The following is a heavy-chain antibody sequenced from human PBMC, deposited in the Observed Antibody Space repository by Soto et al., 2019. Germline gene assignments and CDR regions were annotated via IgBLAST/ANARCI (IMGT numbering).Heavy chain of an antibody. CDR1: GGSISSGGYY. CDR3: ARSVFP. V-gene: IGHV4-31*03. Sequence: QVQLQESGPGLVKPSQTLSLTCTVSGGSISSGGYYWNWIRQHPGKGLEWIGYSYYIGSTYYNPSLKSRVTISLDTSKSQFSRKRSAVTAADTAVYYCARSVFPWGLGTLVTVSS. J-gene: IGHJ5*02. CDR2: SYYIGST.